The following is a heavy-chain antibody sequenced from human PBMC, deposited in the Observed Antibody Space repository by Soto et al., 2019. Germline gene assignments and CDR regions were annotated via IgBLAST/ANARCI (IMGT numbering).Heavy chain of an antibody. D-gene: IGHD3-10*01. CDR3: VRVPSLWLGELY. J-gene: IGHJ4*02. V-gene: IGHV4-59*01. CDR2: SYRGGS. CDR1: GGSISNFY. Sequence: QVQLQESGPGLVKPSETLSLTCTVSGGSISNFYWSWLRQSPGKGLEWIGYSYRGGSNYNPSLKSRLTISVDPSKNQFSLKLSSVTTADTAVYYCVRVPSLWLGELYWGQGTLVTVSS.